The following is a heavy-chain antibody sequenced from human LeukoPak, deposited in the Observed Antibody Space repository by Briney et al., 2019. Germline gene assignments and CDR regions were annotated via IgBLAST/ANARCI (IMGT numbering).Heavy chain of an antibody. J-gene: IGHJ2*01. Sequence: GGSLRLSCAASGFTFSSYAMSWVRQAPGKGLEWVSAISGSGGSTYYADSVKGRFTISRDNSKNTLYLQMNSLRAEDTAVYYCAKGTMIVVVITPYWYFDLWGRGTLVTVSS. CDR1: GFTFSSYA. D-gene: IGHD3-22*01. CDR3: AKGTMIVVVITPYWYFDL. CDR2: ISGSGGST. V-gene: IGHV3-23*01.